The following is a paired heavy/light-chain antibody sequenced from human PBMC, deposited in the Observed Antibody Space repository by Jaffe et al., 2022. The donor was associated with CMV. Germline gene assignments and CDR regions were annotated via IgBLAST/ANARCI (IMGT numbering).Heavy chain of an antibody. Sequence: QLQLQESGPGLVKTSGTLSLICTVSGGSISSSSYYWGWIRQPPGKGLEWIGSVYYSGSTYYNPSLKSRLTISMDTSKNQFSLNLSSVTAADTAVYYCARHERPYYYGSGTWGFYFDHWGQGTLVTVSS. CDR1: GGSISSSSYY. CDR3: ARHERPYYYGSGTWGFYFDH. D-gene: IGHD3-10*01. V-gene: IGHV4-39*01. J-gene: IGHJ4*02. CDR2: VYYSGST.
Light chain of an antibody. CDR2: GAS. J-gene: IGKJ1*01. CDR1: QSVSSSY. CDR3: QQYADAQT. Sequence: EIVLTQSPGTLSLSPGERATLSCRASQSVSSSYLAWYQQRPGQAPRLLIYGASNRATGIPDRFSGSGSGTDFTLTISRLEPEDFAVYFCQQYADAQTFGQGTKVEI. V-gene: IGKV3-20*01.